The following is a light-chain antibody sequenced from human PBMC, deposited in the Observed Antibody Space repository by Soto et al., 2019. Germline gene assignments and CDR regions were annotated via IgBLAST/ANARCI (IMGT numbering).Light chain of an antibody. CDR1: QNINNY. Sequence: DIQMTQSPSSLSASIGDRVTLTCRASQNINNYLHWYQLKPGKAPKLLIYDASSLESGVPSRFSGSGSGTEFTLTISSLQPDDFATYYCQQYNSYSPITFGQGTRLEIK. J-gene: IGKJ5*01. V-gene: IGKV1-5*01. CDR3: QQYNSYSPIT. CDR2: DAS.